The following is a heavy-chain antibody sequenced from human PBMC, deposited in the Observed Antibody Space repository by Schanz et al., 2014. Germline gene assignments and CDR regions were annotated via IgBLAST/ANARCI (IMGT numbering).Heavy chain of an antibody. CDR1: SYSISSAYY. Sequence: QVQLQESGPGLVKPSETLSLTCTVSSYSISSAYYWGWIRQPPGKGLEWIGTIYHSGSTYYNPSLKSRLTISVDTSKNQFSLKLSSVTAADTAVYYCARDVGHYGMDVWGQGTTVTVSS. CDR3: ARDVGHYGMDV. V-gene: IGHV4-38-2*02. J-gene: IGHJ6*02. CDR2: IYHSGST.